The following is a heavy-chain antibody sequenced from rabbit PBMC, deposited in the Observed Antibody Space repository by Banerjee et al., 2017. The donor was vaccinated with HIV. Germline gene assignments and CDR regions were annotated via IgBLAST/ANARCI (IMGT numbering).Heavy chain of an antibody. D-gene: IGHD6-1*01. Sequence: QSLEESGGDLVKPGASLTLTCTGSGFTISSGYYMCWVRQAPGKGLEWIACIDGGSSGSTYYASWAKGRFTISKTSSTTVTLQMTSLTDADTATYFCARDNGNAYYLDYLDLWGPGTLVTVS. CDR3: ARDNGNAYYLDYLDL. V-gene: IGHV1S40*01. CDR1: GFTISSGYY. CDR2: IDGGSSGST. J-gene: IGHJ6*01.